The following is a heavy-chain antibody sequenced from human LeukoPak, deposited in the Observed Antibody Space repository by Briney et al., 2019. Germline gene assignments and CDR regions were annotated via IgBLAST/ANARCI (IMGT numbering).Heavy chain of an antibody. CDR3: AKGEYYYDSSGYYGF. D-gene: IGHD3-22*01. CDR1: GFTFSSYG. V-gene: IGHV3-30*18. CDR2: ISYDGSNK. Sequence: PGGSLRLSCAASGFTFSSYGMHWVRQAPGKGLEGVAVISYDGSNKYYAESVKGRFTISRDNSKNTLYLQMNSLRAEDTAVYYCAKGEYYYDSSGYYGFWGQGTLVTVSS. J-gene: IGHJ4*02.